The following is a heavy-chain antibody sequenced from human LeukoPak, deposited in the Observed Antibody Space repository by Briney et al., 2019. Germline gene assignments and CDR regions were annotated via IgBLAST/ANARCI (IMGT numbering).Heavy chain of an antibody. CDR3: ARSHRSNAQDY. D-gene: IGHD1-14*01. CDR2: ISYDGSNK. J-gene: IGHJ4*02. Sequence: GGSLRLSCAASGFTFSGYPIHWVRQAPGKGLEWVAVISYDGSNKYYADSVKGRFTISRDNSKNTLYLQMNSLRAEDTAVYYCARSHRSNAQDYWGQGTLVTVSS. V-gene: IGHV3-30-3*01. CDR1: GFTFSGYP.